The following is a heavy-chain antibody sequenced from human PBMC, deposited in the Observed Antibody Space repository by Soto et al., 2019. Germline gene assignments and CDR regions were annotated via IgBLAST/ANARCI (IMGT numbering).Heavy chain of an antibody. CDR1: GDSVSSDRTT. CDR3: ARGWAGFEF. CDR2: TYYRSRWYT. D-gene: IGHD6-19*01. Sequence: SQTLSLTCGISGDSVSSDRTTWHWIRQSPSRGLEWLGRTYYRSRWYTDYGVSVKSRITINPDTSRNQFSLQLNSVTPDDTAVYYCARGWAGFEFWGQGTLVTVS. J-gene: IGHJ4*02. V-gene: IGHV6-1*01.